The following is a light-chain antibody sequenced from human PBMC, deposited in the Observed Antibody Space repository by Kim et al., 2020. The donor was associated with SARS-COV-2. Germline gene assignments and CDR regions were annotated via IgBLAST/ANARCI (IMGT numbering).Light chain of an antibody. CDR1: SLRSYY. V-gene: IGLV3-19*01. CDR3: NSRDSSGNHLE. Sequence: SSELTQDPAVSVALGQTVRITCQGDSLRSYYASWYQQKPGQAPVLVIYGKNNRPSGIPDRFSGSSSGNTASLPITGAQPEDEADYYCNSRDSSGNHLEFG. J-gene: IGLJ3*02. CDR2: GKN.